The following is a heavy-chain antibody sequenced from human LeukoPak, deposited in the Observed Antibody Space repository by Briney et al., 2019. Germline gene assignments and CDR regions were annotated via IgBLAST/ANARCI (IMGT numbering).Heavy chain of an antibody. CDR3: VRELVVVTAFFDS. D-gene: IGHD2-21*02. J-gene: IGHJ4*02. CDR1: GYSITTGYY. Sequence: PSETLSLTCTVSGYSITTGYYWGWIRQPPGKGLEWIGSIFHSGGTYYNPSLKSRVTISVDPSKNQFSLNLRSVTAADTAVYCCVRELVVVTAFFDSWGQGTLVTVSS. CDR2: IFHSGGT. V-gene: IGHV4-38-2*02.